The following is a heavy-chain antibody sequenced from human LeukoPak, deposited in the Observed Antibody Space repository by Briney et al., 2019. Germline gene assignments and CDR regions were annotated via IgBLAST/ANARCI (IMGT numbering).Heavy chain of an antibody. CDR1: GFTFHDYA. J-gene: IGHJ6*03. V-gene: IGHV3-9*01. CDR3: ARDRRLWNMDV. CDR2: ISWNSGII. D-gene: IGHD4/OR15-4a*01. Sequence: GGSLRLSCAASGFTFHDYAMHWVRQAPGKGLEWVSGISWNSGIIGYADSVKGRFTTSRDNAKNSLYLQMNSLRAEDTAVYYCARDRRLWNMDVWGTGTTVTISS.